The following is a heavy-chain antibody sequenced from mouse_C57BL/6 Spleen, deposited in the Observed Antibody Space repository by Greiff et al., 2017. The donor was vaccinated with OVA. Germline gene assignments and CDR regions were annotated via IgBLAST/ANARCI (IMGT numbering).Heavy chain of an antibody. V-gene: IGHV1-64*01. J-gene: IGHJ2*01. CDR3: ARGGVGQGYFDY. D-gene: IGHD3-3*01. CDR2: IHPNSGST. CDR1: GYTFTSYW. Sequence: VQLQQSGAELVKPGASVKLSCKASGYTFTSYWMHWVKQRPGQGLEWIGMIHPNSGSTNYNEKFKSKATLTVDKSSSTAYMQLSSLTSEDSAVYYCARGGVGQGYFDYWGQGTTLTVSS.